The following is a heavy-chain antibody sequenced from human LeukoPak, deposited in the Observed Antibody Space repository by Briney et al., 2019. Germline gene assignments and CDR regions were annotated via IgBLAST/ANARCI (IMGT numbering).Heavy chain of an antibody. V-gene: IGHV4-31*03. CDR3: ARELVPDCTGGNCYSGWFDP. J-gene: IGHJ5*02. D-gene: IGHD2-15*01. Sequence: SQTLSLTCTVSGGSINSGDYYWSWIRQHPGQGLEWIGYMHASGSTLYNPSLKSRVTISIDTSKNQFSLKLTSVTAADTAVYYCARELVPDCTGGNCYSGWFDPWGQGTLVTVSS. CDR2: MHASGST. CDR1: GGSINSGDYY.